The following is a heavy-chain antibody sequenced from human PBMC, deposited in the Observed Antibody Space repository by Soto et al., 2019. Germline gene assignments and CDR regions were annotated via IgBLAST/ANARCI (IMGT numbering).Heavy chain of an antibody. V-gene: IGHV3-21*01. CDR1: GFTFSSHS. J-gene: IGHJ4*02. CDR3: ARGYDIVEVTVHIRVAYFDY. Sequence: GGSLILSCAYSGFTFSSHSMNLVRQAPGKLLGWVSSISTTGSDKSYADSVKGRFTISRDNAKNSLYLQMTSLRVDDTAVYYCARGYDIVEVTVHIRVAYFDYWGQGTLVTVSS. CDR2: ISTTGSDK. D-gene: IGHD2-21*02.